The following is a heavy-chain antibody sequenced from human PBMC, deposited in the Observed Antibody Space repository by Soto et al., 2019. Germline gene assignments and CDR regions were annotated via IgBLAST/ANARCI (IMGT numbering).Heavy chain of an antibody. V-gene: IGHV1-69*01. CDR1: GGTFSSYA. J-gene: IGHJ5*02. CDR3: ARVRWLQSNFSGTSWFDP. D-gene: IGHD5-12*01. Sequence: QVQLVQSGAEVKKPGSSVKVSCKASGGTFSSYAISWVRQAPGQGLEWMGGIIPIFGTANYDQKFQGRVTITADESTSTAYMDLSSLRSEDTAVYYCARVRWLQSNFSGTSWFDPWGKGTLVTVSS. CDR2: IIPIFGTA.